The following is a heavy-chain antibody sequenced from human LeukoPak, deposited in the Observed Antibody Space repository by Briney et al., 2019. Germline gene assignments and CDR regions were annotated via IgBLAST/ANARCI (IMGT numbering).Heavy chain of an antibody. J-gene: IGHJ6*02. CDR1: GFTFSSYA. CDR3: ARDPSATMIVVRYYYYGMDV. CDR2: ISYDGSNK. V-gene: IGHV3-30-3*01. D-gene: IGHD3-22*01. Sequence: SGGSLRLSCAASGFTFSSYAMHWVRQAPGKGLEWVAVISYDGSNKYYADSVKGRFTISRDNSKNTLYLQMNSLRAEDTAVYYCARDPSATMIVVRYYYYGMDVWGQGTTVTVSS.